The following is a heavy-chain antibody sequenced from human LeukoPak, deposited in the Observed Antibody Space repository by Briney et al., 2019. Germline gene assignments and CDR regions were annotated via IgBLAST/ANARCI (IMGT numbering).Heavy chain of an antibody. J-gene: IGHJ4*02. D-gene: IGHD6-13*01. CDR1: GFTVSSNY. Sequence: GGSLRLSCAASGFTVSSNYMSWVRQAPGKGLEWVSVIYSGGSTYYADSVKGRFTISRDNSANTLYLQMNSLRAEDTAVYYCAKKRRYSSSWYYFDYWGQGTLVTVSS. V-gene: IGHV3-66*01. CDR2: IYSGGST. CDR3: AKKRRYSSSWYYFDY.